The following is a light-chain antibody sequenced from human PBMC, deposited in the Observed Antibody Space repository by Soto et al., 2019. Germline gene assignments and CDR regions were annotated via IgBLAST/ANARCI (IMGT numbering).Light chain of an antibody. CDR1: QSVSTW. CDR3: RQSYSTPPGT. V-gene: IGKV1-5*03. J-gene: IGKJ1*01. CDR2: KAS. Sequence: DIQMTQSPSTLSASVVDRVTITCRASQSVSTWLAWYQQKPGKAPKLLIYKASNLESGVPSRFSGSGSGTDFTLTISSLQPEDFATYYCRQSYSTPPGTFGQGTKVDIK.